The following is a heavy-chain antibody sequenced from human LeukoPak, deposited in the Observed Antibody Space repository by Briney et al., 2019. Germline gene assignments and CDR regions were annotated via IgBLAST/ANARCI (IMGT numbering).Heavy chain of an antibody. D-gene: IGHD1-26*01. J-gene: IGHJ5*02. CDR2: IYNGVNT. V-gene: IGHV4-61*01. CDR1: GASVSSASY. CDR3: ARSRAFNSGAFDP. Sequence: SETLSLTCTVSGASVSSASYWSWIRQPPGKGVEWIAHIYNGVNTNYNPSLKSRVTISVDTSKNQFSLRLNSVTATDTAVYYCARSRAFNSGAFDPWGQGSLVTVSS.